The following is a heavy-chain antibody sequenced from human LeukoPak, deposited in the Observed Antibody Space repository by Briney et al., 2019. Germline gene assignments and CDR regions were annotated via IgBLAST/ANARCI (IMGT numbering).Heavy chain of an antibody. CDR1: GDSISSYY. D-gene: IGHD5-18*01. V-gene: IGHV4-59*01. CDR3: ARYTSDTGWFDP. J-gene: IGHJ5*02. Sequence: SETLSLTCTVSGDSISSYYWSWIQQPPGKGLEWIGYIYYSGSTNYNPSLKSRVTISVDTSKNQFSLKLSSVTAADTAVYYCARYTSDTGWFDPWGQGTLVTVSS. CDR2: IYYSGST.